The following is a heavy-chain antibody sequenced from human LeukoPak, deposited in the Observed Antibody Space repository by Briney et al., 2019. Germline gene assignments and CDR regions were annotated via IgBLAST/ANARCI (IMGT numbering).Heavy chain of an antibody. Sequence: GGSLRLSCAASGFTFSSYWMHWVRQAPGKGLVWVSRINTDGSSTSYADSVKGRFTISRDNAKNTLYLQMNSLRAEDTAVYYCATYSSSNGREFQYWGQGTLVTVSS. D-gene: IGHD2-2*01. V-gene: IGHV3-74*01. CDR2: INTDGSST. J-gene: IGHJ1*01. CDR3: ATYSSSNGREFQY. CDR1: GFTFSSYW.